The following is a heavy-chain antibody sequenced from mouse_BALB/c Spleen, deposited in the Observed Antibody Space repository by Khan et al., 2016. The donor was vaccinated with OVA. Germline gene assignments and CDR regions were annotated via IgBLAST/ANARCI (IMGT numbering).Heavy chain of an antibody. J-gene: IGHJ4*01. CDR1: GFSLTNYG. D-gene: IGHD2-10*01. V-gene: IGHV2-6-1*01. CDR3: ARQPYYHYNVMDY. Sequence: QVQLKESGPGLVAPSQSLSITCTISGFSLTNYGVHWVRQPPGKGLEWLVLMWSDGSTTYNSALKSRLTISKDNSKSQVFLKMNSLQTDDTAMYFCARQPYYHYNVMDYWGQGTSVTASS. CDR2: MWSDGST.